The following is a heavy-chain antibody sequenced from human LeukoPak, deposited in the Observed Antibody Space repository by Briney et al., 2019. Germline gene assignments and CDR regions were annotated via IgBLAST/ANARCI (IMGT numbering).Heavy chain of an antibody. CDR1: GGSFSGYY. J-gene: IGHJ4*02. Sequence: SETLSLTCAAYGGSFSGYYWRWIRQPPGKGLEWIGEIHHSGSTNYNPSLKSRVTISVDTSKNQFSLQLSSVTAAGTAVYYCARAYSSSWYWMGYFDYWGQGTLVTVSS. CDR2: IHHSGST. CDR3: ARAYSSSWYWMGYFDY. D-gene: IGHD6-13*01. V-gene: IGHV4-34*01.